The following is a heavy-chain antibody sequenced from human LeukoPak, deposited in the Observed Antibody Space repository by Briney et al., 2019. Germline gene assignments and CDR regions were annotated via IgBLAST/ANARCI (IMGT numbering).Heavy chain of an antibody. CDR3: ARDRSSGYSGYDGGY. J-gene: IGHJ4*02. CDR2: ISGDGRNI. CDR1: GFTFSSYW. V-gene: IGHV3-74*01. Sequence: GGSLRLSCVASGFTFSSYWMHWVRQDPRKGLVWVSRISGDGRNINYADSVRGRFTISIDNAKNTLYLQMNTLRVEDTAVYYCARDRSSGYSGYDGGYWGQGTLVTVSS. D-gene: IGHD5-12*01.